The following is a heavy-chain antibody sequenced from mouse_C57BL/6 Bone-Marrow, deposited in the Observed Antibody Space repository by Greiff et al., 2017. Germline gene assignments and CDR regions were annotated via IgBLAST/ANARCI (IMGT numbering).Heavy chain of an antibody. CDR2: IYPRSGNT. Sequence: QVQLKQSGAELARPGASVKLSCTASGYTFTSYGISWVKQSTGQGLEWIGEIYPRSGNTYYNEKFKGKATLTADKSSSTAYMELRSLTSEDSAVYFCARWLTGAMDYWGQGTSVTVSS. V-gene: IGHV1-81*01. CDR1: GYTFTSYG. CDR3: ARWLTGAMDY. D-gene: IGHD2-3*01. J-gene: IGHJ4*01.